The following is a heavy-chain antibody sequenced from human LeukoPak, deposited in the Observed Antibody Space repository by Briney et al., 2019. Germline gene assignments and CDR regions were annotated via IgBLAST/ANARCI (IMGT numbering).Heavy chain of an antibody. D-gene: IGHD2-15*01. CDR3: AGDCSGADCYSGNAFDI. V-gene: IGHV1-2*02. J-gene: IGHJ3*02. Sequence: ASVKVSCKTSGYTFTDYYMQWVRQAPGQGPEWMGWINPSDGDTKSARKFRGRVTMTRDTSISTAYLELSRLTSDDTAIYYCAGDCSGADCYSGNAFDIWGQGTMVTVSS. CDR2: INPSDGDT. CDR1: GYTFTDYY.